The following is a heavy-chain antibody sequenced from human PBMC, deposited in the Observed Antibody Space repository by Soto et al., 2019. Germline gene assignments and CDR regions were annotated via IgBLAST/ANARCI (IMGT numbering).Heavy chain of an antibody. V-gene: IGHV3-23*01. CDR2: ISNSGGRT. CDR1: GFTFRTYA. CDR3: AKWHSIGS. D-gene: IGHD2-21*01. J-gene: IGHJ5*02. Sequence: VQLLESGGGCVQPGGSLRLSCVVSGFTFRTYAMTWVRQAPGKGLEWVSVISNSGGRTNYADSVRGRFTTSRDNSKNTLYLQMNSLRAEDTALDYCAKWHSIGSCGPGTQVTVSS.